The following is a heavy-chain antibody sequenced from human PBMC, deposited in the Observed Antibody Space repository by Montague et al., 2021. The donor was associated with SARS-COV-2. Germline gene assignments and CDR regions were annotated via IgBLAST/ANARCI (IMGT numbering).Heavy chain of an antibody. CDR3: ARSSVVRGVSLDY. Sequence: PALVKPXQTLTLTCTFSGFSLSTSGMCVSWIRQPPGKALEWLARXDWDDDKHYSTSLKTRLTISKDTSKNQVVLTMTNMDPVDTATYYCARSSVVRGVSLDYWGQGTLVTVSS. CDR1: GFSLSTSGMC. D-gene: IGHD3-10*01. CDR2: XDWDDDK. J-gene: IGHJ4*02. V-gene: IGHV2-70*11.